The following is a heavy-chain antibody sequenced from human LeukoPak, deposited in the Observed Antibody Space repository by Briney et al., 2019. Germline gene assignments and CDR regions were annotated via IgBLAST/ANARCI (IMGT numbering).Heavy chain of an antibody. V-gene: IGHV3-48*03. CDR2: ISGSGSTM. D-gene: IGHD2-2*01. CDR1: GFTFRNYE. Sequence: GGSLRLSCAASGFTFRNYEVNWVRQAPGKGLGWVSYISGSGSTMFYADSVKGRFTISRDNAKNSLYLQMNSLRAEDTAVYYCARRVPTASHSDYWGQGTLVTVSS. J-gene: IGHJ4*02. CDR3: ARRVPTASHSDY.